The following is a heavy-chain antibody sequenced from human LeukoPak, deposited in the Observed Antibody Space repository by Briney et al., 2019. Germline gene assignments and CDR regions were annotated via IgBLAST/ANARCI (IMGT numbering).Heavy chain of an antibody. CDR2: ISYDGSNK. Sequence: PGGSLRLSCAASGFTFSTYGMHWVRQAPGKGLEWVAVISYDGSNKYYADSVKGRFTISRDNSKNTLYLQMNSLRPEDTAVYYCAKVPEGFWGQGTLVTVSS. CDR1: GFTFSTYG. CDR3: AKVPEGF. V-gene: IGHV3-30*18. J-gene: IGHJ4*02. D-gene: IGHD1-14*01.